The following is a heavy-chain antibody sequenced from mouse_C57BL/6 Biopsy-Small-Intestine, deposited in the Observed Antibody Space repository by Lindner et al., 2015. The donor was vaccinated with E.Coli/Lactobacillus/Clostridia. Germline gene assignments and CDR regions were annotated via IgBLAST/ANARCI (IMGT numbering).Heavy chain of an antibody. CDR3: AREGPGYTGYVFEY. CDR1: GYTFRSHG. D-gene: IGHD1-2*01. V-gene: IGHV1-20*01. Sequence: SVKVSCKTSGYTFRSHGISWVRQAPGQGLEWMAWISAYNGDTNYAQKFQGRVTMTTDTSTSTAYMELGSLTSDDTAVYYCAREGPGYTGYVFEYWGQGTLVTVSS. CDR2: ISAYNGDT. J-gene: IGHJ4*01.